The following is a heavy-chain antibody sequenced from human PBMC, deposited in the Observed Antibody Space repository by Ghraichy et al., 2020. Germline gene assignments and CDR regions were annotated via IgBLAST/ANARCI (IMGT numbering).Heavy chain of an antibody. Sequence: SETLSLTCAVYGGFFSDYDWTWIRQPPGKGLEWNGEINDSGSIDYNASLKSRVSISLDTSKNQFSLKLSSVTAADTAVYFCARVVFSNNWTPVHWFDPWGQGTLVIVSS. V-gene: IGHV4-34*01. CDR1: GGFFSDYD. J-gene: IGHJ5*02. CDR3: ARVVFSNNWTPVHWFDP. D-gene: IGHD1-1*01. CDR2: INDSGSI.